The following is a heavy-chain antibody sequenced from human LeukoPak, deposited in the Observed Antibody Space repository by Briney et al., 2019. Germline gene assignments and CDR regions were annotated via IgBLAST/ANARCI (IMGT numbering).Heavy chain of an antibody. Sequence: PSQTLSLTCTVSGGSISSGGYYWSWIRQHPGKGLEWIGYLYYSGSTYYNPSLKSRVTISVDTSKNQFSLKLSSVTAADTAVYYCASLIYYDSSGYGYYFDYWGQGTLVTVSS. CDR1: GGSISSGGYY. CDR3: ASLIYYDSSGYGYYFDY. CDR2: LYYSGST. J-gene: IGHJ4*02. D-gene: IGHD3-22*01. V-gene: IGHV4-31*03.